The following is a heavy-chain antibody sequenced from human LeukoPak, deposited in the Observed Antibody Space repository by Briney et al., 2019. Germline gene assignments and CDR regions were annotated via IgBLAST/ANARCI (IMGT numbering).Heavy chain of an antibody. Sequence: GGSLRLSCAASGNYWMHWVRQAPGKGLVWVSHINSDGSWTSYADSVEGRFTISKDNAKNTVYLQMNSLRAEDTAVYYCVSFYETYWGRGTLVTVSS. J-gene: IGHJ4*02. CDR3: VSFYETY. CDR2: INSDGSWT. D-gene: IGHD2/OR15-2a*01. V-gene: IGHV3-74*01. CDR1: GNYW.